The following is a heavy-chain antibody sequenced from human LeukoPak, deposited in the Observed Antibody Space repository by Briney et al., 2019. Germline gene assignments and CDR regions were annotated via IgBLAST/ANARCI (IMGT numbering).Heavy chain of an antibody. D-gene: IGHD6-13*01. V-gene: IGHV3-23*01. Sequence: PGGSLRLSCAASGFTFSSHAMSWVRQAPEKGLEWVSSITNDNYDTFYADSVKGRFTVSRDNAKNTLYLQVNNLRAEDTAVYYCARGPSSNWSGLDFWGQGTLLTVSS. CDR2: ITNDNYDT. CDR1: GFTFSSHA. J-gene: IGHJ4*02. CDR3: ARGPSSNWSGLDF.